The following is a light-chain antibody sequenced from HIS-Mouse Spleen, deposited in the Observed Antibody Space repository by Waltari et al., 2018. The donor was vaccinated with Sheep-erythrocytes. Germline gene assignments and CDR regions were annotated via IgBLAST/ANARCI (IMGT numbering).Light chain of an antibody. CDR2: SNN. V-gene: IGLV1-44*01. CDR1: RPNIGSNN. J-gene: IGLJ2*01. Sequence: QSVLTQPPSASGTPGPRVTISCSGSRPNIGSNNVNWYQQYPGTAPKLLIYSNNQRPSGVPDRFSGSKSGTSASLAISGLQSEDEADYYCSSYTSSSTLVFGGGTKLTVL. CDR3: SSYTSSSTLV.